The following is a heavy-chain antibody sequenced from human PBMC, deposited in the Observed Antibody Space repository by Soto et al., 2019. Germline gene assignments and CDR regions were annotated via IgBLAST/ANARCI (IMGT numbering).Heavy chain of an antibody. CDR2: INDRGST. CDR1: GGSFSGYY. CDR3: ARGVVRRVIVQYTSFFDY. V-gene: IGHV4-34*01. Sequence: QVQLQQWGAGLLTPSETLSITCAVYGGSFSGYYWSWIRQPPGKGLEWIGEINDRGSTNYNPSLKSRVTISVDTSKNQFSLKMTSVTAADTAVYYCARGVVRRVIVQYTSFFDYWGLGTAVTVSS. J-gene: IGHJ4*02. D-gene: IGHD3-10*01.